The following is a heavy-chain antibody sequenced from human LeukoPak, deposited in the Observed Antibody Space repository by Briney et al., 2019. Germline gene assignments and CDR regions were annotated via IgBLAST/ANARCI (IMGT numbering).Heavy chain of an antibody. CDR2: ISYDGSNK. D-gene: IGHD3-9*01. CDR3: ARDQDDILTGYYDY. CDR1: GFTFSSYA. V-gene: IGHV3-30*04. J-gene: IGHJ4*02. Sequence: PGGSLRLSCAASGFTFSSYAMHWVRQAPGKGLEWVAVISYDGSNKYYADSVKGRFTISRDNSKNTLYLQMNSLRAEDTAVYYCARDQDDILTGYYDYWGQGTLVTVSS.